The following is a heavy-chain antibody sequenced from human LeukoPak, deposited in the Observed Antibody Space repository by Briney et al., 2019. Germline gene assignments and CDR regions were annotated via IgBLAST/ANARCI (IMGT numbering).Heavy chain of an antibody. CDR2: IYYSGST. CDR3: ARSRRVSNWFDP. J-gene: IGHJ5*02. CDR1: GGSISSSSYY. V-gene: IGHV4-61*05. Sequence: PSETLSLTCTVSGGSISSSSYYWGWIRQPPGTGLEGIGYIYYSGSTNYNPSLKSRVTISVDTSKNQFSLKLSSVTAADTAVYYCARSRRVSNWFDPWGQGTLVTVSS.